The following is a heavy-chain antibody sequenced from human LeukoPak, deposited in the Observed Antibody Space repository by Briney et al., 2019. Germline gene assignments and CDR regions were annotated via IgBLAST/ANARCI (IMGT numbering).Heavy chain of an antibody. Sequence: SQTLSLTCTVSGGSISSGDYYWSWIRQPPGKGLEWIGRIYTSGSTNYNPSLKSRVTMSVDTSKNQFSLKLSSVTAADTAVYYCARDASVAAYYSLADYWGQGTLVTVSS. J-gene: IGHJ4*02. D-gene: IGHD1-26*01. CDR3: ARDASVAAYYSLADY. CDR2: IYTSGST. CDR1: GGSISSGDYY. V-gene: IGHV4-61*02.